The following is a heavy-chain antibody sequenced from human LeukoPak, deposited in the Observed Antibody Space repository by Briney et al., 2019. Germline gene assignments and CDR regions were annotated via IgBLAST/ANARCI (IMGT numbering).Heavy chain of an antibody. CDR3: SKDKTAGGLDV. J-gene: IGHJ6*02. CDR2: VFWNGVDK. V-gene: IGHV3-9*01. CDR1: GFIVNDHA. Sequence: GGSLRLSCVASGFIVNDHAMHWVRQTPGKGLEWVAGVFWNGVDKGYADSVKGRFTIFGDNAKNSMYLQMNGLRIEDTALYYCSKDKTAGGLDVWGPGTPVTISS.